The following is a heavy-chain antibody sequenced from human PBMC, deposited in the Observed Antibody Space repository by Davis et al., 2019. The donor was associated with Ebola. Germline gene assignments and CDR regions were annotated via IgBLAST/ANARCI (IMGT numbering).Heavy chain of an antibody. CDR2: IYHSGST. CDR3: ARGGGTRYNYGMDV. CDR1: GGSISSSNW. V-gene: IGHV4-4*02. J-gene: IGHJ6*02. Sequence: PSETLSLTCAVSGGSISSSNWWSWVRQPPGKGLEWIGEIYHSGSTNYNPSLKSRVTISVDTSKNQFSLKLSSVTAADTAVYYCARGGGTRYNYGMDVWGQGTTVTVSS. D-gene: IGHD5-12*01.